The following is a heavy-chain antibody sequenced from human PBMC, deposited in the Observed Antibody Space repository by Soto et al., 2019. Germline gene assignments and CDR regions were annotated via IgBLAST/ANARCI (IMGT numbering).Heavy chain of an antibody. J-gene: IGHJ4*02. Sequence: QVQLQESGPGLVKPSQTLSLTCTVSGGSISSGGYYWSWIRQHPGKGLEWIGYIYYSGSTYYNPSLKSRVTISVDTSKNQFSLKLSSVTAADTAVYYCVRVGTDSSGYSVDYWGQGTLVTVSS. CDR2: IYYSGST. CDR3: VRVGTDSSGYSVDY. V-gene: IGHV4-31*03. D-gene: IGHD3-22*01. CDR1: GGSISSGGYY.